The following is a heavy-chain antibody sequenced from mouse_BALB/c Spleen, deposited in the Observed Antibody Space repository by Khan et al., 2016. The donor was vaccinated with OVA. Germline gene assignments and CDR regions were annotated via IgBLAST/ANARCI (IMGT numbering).Heavy chain of an antibody. J-gene: IGHJ4*01. Sequence: EVKLLESGPGLVKPSQSLSLTCTVTGYSITSDYAWNWIRQFPGNTLEWMGYISYSGSTNYNPSLKSRISITRDTSKNQFILQLNSVTTEDTATXYCGRDGSRYNYAMDYWGQGTSVTVSS. V-gene: IGHV3-2*02. CDR1: GYSITSDYA. CDR3: GRDGSRYNYAMDY. D-gene: IGHD2-3*01. CDR2: ISYSGST.